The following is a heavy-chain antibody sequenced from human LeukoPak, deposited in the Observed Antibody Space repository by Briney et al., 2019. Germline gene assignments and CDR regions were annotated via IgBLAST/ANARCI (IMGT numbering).Heavy chain of an antibody. CDR2: INPSGGST. Sequence: ASVTVSFKASGYTFTSYYINWVRQAPGQGLEWMGIINPSGGSTTYPQKFQGRVTLTRDTSTSTVYMELRSLRSEDTAVYYCARPGTTADSSGYSYSDGFDIWGPGTMVIVSS. D-gene: IGHD3-22*01. CDR1: GYTFTSYY. CDR3: ARPGTTADSSGYSYSDGFDI. V-gene: IGHV1-46*01. J-gene: IGHJ3*02.